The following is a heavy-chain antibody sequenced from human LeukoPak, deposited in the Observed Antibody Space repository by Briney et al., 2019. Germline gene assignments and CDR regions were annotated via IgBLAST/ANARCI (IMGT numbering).Heavy chain of an antibody. CDR3: ARAVGCSGGRCYSSWLDP. CDR1: GLTGSHNY. CDR2: INSDGSST. J-gene: IGHJ5*02. V-gene: IGHV3-74*01. Sequence: PGGSLRLSCAASGLTGSHNYVSWVRQAPGKGLVWVSRINSDGSSTSYADSVRGRFTISRDNAKNTLYLQMNSLRVEDTAVYYCARAVGCSGGRCYSSWLDPWGQGTLVTVSS. D-gene: IGHD2-15*01.